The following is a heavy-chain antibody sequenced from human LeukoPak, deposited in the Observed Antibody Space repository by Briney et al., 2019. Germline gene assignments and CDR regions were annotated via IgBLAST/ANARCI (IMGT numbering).Heavy chain of an antibody. J-gene: IGHJ4*02. CDR3: ARVTTSLFDY. CDR1: GGSISSYY. D-gene: IGHD4-17*01. Sequence: SETLSLTGTLSGGSISSYYCSWIRQPPGKGLEWIGYIYYSGSTNYNPSLKSRVTISVDTSKNQFSLKLSSVTAADTAVYYCARVTTSLFDYWGQGTLVTVSS. V-gene: IGHV4-59*01. CDR2: IYYSGST.